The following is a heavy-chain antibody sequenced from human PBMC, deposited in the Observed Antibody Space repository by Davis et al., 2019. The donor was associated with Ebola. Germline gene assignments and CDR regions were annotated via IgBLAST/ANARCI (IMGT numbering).Heavy chain of an antibody. J-gene: IGHJ5*02. D-gene: IGHD1-26*01. CDR3: ARGRAVGPHNWFDP. CDR2: IYHSGST. CDR1: GGSISSSNW. Sequence: MPSETLSLTCAVSGGSISSSNWWSWVRQPPGKGLEWIGEIYHSGSTNYNPSLKSRVTISVDKSKNQFSLKLSSVTAADTAVYYCARGRAVGPHNWFDPWGQGTLVTVSS. V-gene: IGHV4-4*02.